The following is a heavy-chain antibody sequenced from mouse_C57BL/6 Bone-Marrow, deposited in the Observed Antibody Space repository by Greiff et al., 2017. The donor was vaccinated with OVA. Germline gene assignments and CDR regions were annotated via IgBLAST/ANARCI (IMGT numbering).Heavy chain of an antibody. CDR2: IYPGDGDT. J-gene: IGHJ2*01. Sequence: QVHVKQSGAELVKPGASVKISCKASGYAFSSYWMNWVKQRPGKGLEWIGQIYPGDGDTNYNGKFKGKATLTADKSSSTAYMQLSSLTSEDSAVYYCARQLRLLLDYWGQGTTLTVSS. V-gene: IGHV1-80*01. CDR1: GYAFSSYW. CDR3: ARQLRLLLDY. D-gene: IGHD3-2*02.